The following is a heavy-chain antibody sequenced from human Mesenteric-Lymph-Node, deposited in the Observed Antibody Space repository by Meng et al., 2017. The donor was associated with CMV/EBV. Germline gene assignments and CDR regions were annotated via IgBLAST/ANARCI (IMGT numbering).Heavy chain of an antibody. CDR2: ISSSSSYI. V-gene: IGHV3-21*01. D-gene: IGHD3-3*01. CDR3: ARDPLYYDFWSGFDY. CDR1: GFTFSSYS. Sequence: GESLKISCAASGFTFSSYSMNWVRQAPGKGLEWVSSISSSSSYIYYADSVKGRFTISRDNAKNSLYLQMNSLRAEDTAVYYCARDPLYYDFWSGFDYWGQGTLVTVSS. J-gene: IGHJ4*02.